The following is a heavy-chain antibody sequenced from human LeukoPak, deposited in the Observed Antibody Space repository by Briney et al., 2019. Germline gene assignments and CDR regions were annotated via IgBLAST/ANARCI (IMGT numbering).Heavy chain of an antibody. CDR1: GFTFGDYA. J-gene: IGHJ4*02. V-gene: IGHV3-49*04. D-gene: IGHD5-18*01. CDR3: ARGRDNYGYAIHY. CDR2: IRSKAYGGTT. Sequence: GGSLRLSCTASGFTFGDYAMSWVRQAPGKGLEWVGFIRSKAYGGTTEYAASVKGRFTISRDDSKSIAYLQMNSLKTEDTAVYYCARGRDNYGYAIHYWGQGTLVTVSS.